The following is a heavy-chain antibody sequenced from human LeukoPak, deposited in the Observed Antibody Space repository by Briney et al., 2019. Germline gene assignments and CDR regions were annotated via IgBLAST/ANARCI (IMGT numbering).Heavy chain of an antibody. Sequence: GGSLRLSCAASGFTFSSYAMSWVRQAPGKGLEWVSAFSGSGGSTYYADSVKGRFTISRDNSKNTLYLQMNSLRAEDTAVYYCATTDCSGGSCWGQGTLVTVSS. D-gene: IGHD2-15*01. CDR1: GFTFSSYA. V-gene: IGHV3-23*01. CDR2: FSGSGGST. J-gene: IGHJ4*02. CDR3: ATTDCSGGSC.